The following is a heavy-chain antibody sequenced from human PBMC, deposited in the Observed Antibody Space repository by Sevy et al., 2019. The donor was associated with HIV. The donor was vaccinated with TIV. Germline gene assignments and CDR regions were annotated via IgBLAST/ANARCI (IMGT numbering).Heavy chain of an antibody. D-gene: IGHD3-22*01. V-gene: IGHV4-31*03. J-gene: IGHJ5*02. Sequence: SESLSLTCTVSGGSISSGGYYWSWIRQHPGKGLEWIGYIYYSGSTYYNPSLKSRVIISVDTSKNQFSLKLSSVTAADTAVYDCARDIRYYDIRGSPTNWFDPWGQGTLVTVSS. CDR1: GGSISSGGYY. CDR3: ARDIRYYDIRGSPTNWFDP. CDR2: IYYSGST.